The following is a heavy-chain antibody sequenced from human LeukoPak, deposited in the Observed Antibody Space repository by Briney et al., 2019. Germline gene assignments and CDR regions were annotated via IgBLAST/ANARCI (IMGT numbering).Heavy chain of an antibody. CDR2: IYYSGST. CDR3: ARVSDYYDSSGYYYDY. J-gene: IGHJ4*02. CDR1: GGSISSYY. V-gene: IGHV4-59*01. Sequence: SETLSLTCTVSGGSISSYYWSWIRQPPGKGLEWIGYIYYSGSTNYNPSLKSRVTISVDTSKNRFSLKLSSVTAADTAVYYCARVSDYYDSSGYYYDYWGQGTLVTVSS. D-gene: IGHD3-22*01.